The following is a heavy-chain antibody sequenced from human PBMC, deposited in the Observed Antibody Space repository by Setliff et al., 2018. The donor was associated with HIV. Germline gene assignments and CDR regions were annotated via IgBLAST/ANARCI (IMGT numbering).Heavy chain of an antibody. CDR3: TRDRVPKRGYTYREPDFDS. Sequence: GASVKVSCKTSGYSFSSHPIHWVRQAPGQRPEWMGWIKTGNGDTQYSQKFRDRVTITRDTSADTVYMELSRLRSEDTAVYYCTRDRVPKRGYTYREPDFDSWGQGTLVTVSS. V-gene: IGHV1-3*04. CDR2: IKTGNGDT. J-gene: IGHJ4*02. D-gene: IGHD5-12*01. CDR1: GYSFSSHP.